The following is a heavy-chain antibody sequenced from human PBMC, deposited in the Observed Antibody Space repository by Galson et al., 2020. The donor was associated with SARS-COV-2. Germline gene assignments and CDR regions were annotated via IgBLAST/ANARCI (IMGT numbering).Heavy chain of an antibody. CDR1: GGSISSYY. D-gene: IGHD3-3*01. J-gene: IGHJ4*02. CDR3: ARSGSYDFWSGPEIDY. Sequence: SETLSLTCTVSGGSISSYYWSWIRQPPGKGLEWIGYIYYSGSTNYNPSLKSRVTISVDTSKNQFSLKLSSVTAADTAVYYCARSGSYDFWSGPEIDYWGQGTLVTVSS. CDR2: IYYSGST. V-gene: IGHV4-59*08.